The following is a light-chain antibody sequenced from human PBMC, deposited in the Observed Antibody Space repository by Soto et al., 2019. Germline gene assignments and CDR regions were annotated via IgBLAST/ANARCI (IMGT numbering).Light chain of an antibody. CDR2: AAS. CDR1: QTISTY. Sequence: DIPMTQSPSALSASVGDRVTITCRASQTISTYLNWYQQKPGKAPKLLIYAASTLQSGVPSRFSGSGSGTDFTLTISSLQHEDFATYYCQQSLGIPYTFGQGTRLEIK. V-gene: IGKV1-39*01. J-gene: IGKJ2*01. CDR3: QQSLGIPYT.